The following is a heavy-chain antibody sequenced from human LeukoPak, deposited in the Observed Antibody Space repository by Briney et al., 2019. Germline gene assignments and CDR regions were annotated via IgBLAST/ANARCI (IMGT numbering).Heavy chain of an antibody. V-gene: IGHV4-38-2*02. CDR2: LYHSGST. CDR3: ERDVDTAMVPYFDY. J-gene: IGHJ4*02. Sequence: SQTLSLTCAVSGYSISSGYYWGWIRQPPGKGLEWIGSLYHSGSTYYNPSLKSRVTISVDTSKNQFSLKLSSVTAAGTAVYYCERDVDTAMVPYFDYWGQGTLVTVSS. D-gene: IGHD5-18*01. CDR1: GYSISSGYY.